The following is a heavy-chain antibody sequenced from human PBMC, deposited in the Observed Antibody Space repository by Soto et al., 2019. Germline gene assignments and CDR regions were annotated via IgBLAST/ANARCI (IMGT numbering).Heavy chain of an antibody. CDR3: AKNGLDNSPSAIDS. V-gene: IGHV3-23*01. CDR1: GFTFRDNV. Sequence: GGSLRLSCAASGFTFRDNVLSWVRQAPGKGLDWVSGITGSGRDTYYADSVKGRFTISRDNSKNMVFLQMNSLRAEDTALYYCAKNGLDNSPSAIDSWGPGTLVTVSS. D-gene: IGHD2-8*01. CDR2: ITGSGRDT. J-gene: IGHJ4*02.